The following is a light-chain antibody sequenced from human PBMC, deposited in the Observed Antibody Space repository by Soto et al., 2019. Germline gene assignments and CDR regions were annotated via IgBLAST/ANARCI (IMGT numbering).Light chain of an antibody. Sequence: QTVVTQEPSLTVSPGGTVTLTCASSTGAVTSGYSPNWLQQKPGQAPRALIYYTSNKHSWTPARFSGSLLGGKAALTLSGVQPEDESDCYCLLYYGGAQVFGGGTKVTVL. J-gene: IGLJ3*02. CDR1: TGAVTSGYS. CDR2: YTS. CDR3: LLYYGGAQV. V-gene: IGLV7-43*01.